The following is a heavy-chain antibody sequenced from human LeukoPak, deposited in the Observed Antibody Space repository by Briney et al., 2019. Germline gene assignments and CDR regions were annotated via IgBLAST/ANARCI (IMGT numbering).Heavy chain of an antibody. Sequence: SETLSLTCTVSGGSISSYYXXXXXQPPXXXXXXXXXIYYXGXTNYNPSLXXXXTXXXDTSKNQFALKLSSVTAADTAVYYCARVKGPXGSPHFDYWGQGTLVTVSS. V-gene: IGHV4-59*01. CDR1: GGSISSYY. CDR2: IYYXGXT. J-gene: IGHJ4*02. CDR3: ARVKGPXGSPHFDY. D-gene: IGHD1-14*01.